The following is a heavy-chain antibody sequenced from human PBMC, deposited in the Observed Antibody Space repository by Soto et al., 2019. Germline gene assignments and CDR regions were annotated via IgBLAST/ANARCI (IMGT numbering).Heavy chain of an antibody. CDR1: GGTPSYLH. CDR2: ISGSSSSV. CDR3: ANSHDYVWVNVPPY. V-gene: IGHV3-21*01. J-gene: IGHJ4*02. D-gene: IGHD3-16*01. Sequence: SGASCGGTPSYLHLTLAATTTGKGLEWVSSISGSSSSVYYADSVKGRFTISRDNAKNSVYLQMNSLRAEETAIYYFANSHDYVWVNVPPYWGQGTQVKVSS.